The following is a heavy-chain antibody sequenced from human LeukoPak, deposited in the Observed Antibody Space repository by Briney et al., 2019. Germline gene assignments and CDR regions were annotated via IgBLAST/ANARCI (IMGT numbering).Heavy chain of an antibody. Sequence: PSETLSLTCAVYGGPFSGYYWSWLRQPPGKGLEGIGEINYSGSTNDNASLESRVTISADTSKKQFTLNLSSVTAADTAVYYCAKVYSSSSRDAFDVWGPGTMVTVSS. CDR1: GGPFSGYY. CDR2: INYSGST. CDR3: AKVYSSSSRDAFDV. V-gene: IGHV4-34*01. D-gene: IGHD6-6*01. J-gene: IGHJ3*01.